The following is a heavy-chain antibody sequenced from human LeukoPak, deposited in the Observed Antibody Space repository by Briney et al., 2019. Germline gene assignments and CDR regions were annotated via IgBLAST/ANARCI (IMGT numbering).Heavy chain of an antibody. Sequence: PSETLSLTCTVSGGSISSYYWSWIRQPPGKGLEWIGYIYYSGSTNYNPSLKSRVTISVDTSKNQFSLKLSSVTAADTAVYNCARALDYDFWSGYFGYWGQGTLVTVSS. CDR3: ARALDYDFWSGYFGY. J-gene: IGHJ4*02. CDR2: IYYSGST. V-gene: IGHV4-59*01. CDR1: GGSISSYY. D-gene: IGHD3-3*01.